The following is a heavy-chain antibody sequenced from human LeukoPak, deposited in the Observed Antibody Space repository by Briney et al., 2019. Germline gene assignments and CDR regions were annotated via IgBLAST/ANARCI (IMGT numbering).Heavy chain of an antibody. D-gene: IGHD4-11*01. V-gene: IGHV1-69*04. CDR3: ASETTVTTRRGYCYGMDV. Sequence: GASVKVSCKASGYTFTSYGISWVRQAPGQGLEWMGRIIPILGIANYAQKFQGRVTITADKSTSTAYMELSSLRSEDTAVYYCASETTVTTRRGYCYGMDVWGQGTTVTVSS. CDR2: IIPILGIA. J-gene: IGHJ6*02. CDR1: GYTFTSYG.